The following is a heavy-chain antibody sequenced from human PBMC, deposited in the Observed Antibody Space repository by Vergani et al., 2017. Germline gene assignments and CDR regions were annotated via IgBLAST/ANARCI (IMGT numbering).Heavy chain of an antibody. V-gene: IGHV5-10-1*03. D-gene: IGHD6-13*01. Sequence: EVQLVQSGAEVKKPGESLRISCKGSGYSFTSYWISWVRQMPGKGLEWMGRIDPSDSYTNYSPSFQGHVTISAYKSISTAYLQWSSLKASDTAMYYCARHVKSLAAAGYPNYYYYGMDVWGQGTTVTVSS. CDR1: GYSFTSYW. CDR3: ARHVKSLAAAGYPNYYYYGMDV. J-gene: IGHJ6*02. CDR2: IDPSDSYT.